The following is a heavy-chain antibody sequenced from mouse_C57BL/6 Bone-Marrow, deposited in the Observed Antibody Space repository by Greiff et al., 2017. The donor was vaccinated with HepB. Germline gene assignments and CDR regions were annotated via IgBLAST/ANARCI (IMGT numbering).Heavy chain of an antibody. Sequence: EVHLVESGEGLVKPGGSLKLSCAASGFTFSSYAMSWVRQTPEKRLEWVAYISSGGDYIYYADTVKGRFTISRDNARNTLYLQMSSLKSEDTAMYYCTRDDPDGFFAYWGQGTLVTVSA. V-gene: IGHV5-9-1*02. D-gene: IGHD1-1*01. CDR3: TRDDPDGFFAY. J-gene: IGHJ3*01. CDR1: GFTFSSYA. CDR2: ISSGGDYI.